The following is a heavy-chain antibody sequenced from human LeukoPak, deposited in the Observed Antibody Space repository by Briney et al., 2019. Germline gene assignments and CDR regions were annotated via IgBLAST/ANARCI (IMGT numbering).Heavy chain of an antibody. D-gene: IGHD2-8*01. Sequence: SETLSLTCTVSGGSISSGAYYYNWIRQPAGKGLEWIGRIYTSESTNYNPSLKSRVTISVDTSKNQFSLKLSSVTAADTAVYYCARAVCTKGVCHKVDYWGQGTLVTVSS. V-gene: IGHV4-61*02. CDR3: ARAVCTKGVCHKVDY. CDR1: GGSISSGAYY. CDR2: IYTSEST. J-gene: IGHJ4*02.